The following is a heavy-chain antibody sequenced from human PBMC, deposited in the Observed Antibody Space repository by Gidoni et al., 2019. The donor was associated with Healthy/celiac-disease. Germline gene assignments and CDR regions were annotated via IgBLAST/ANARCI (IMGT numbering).Heavy chain of an antibody. CDR1: GFTFRSYG. CDR2: ISYDGSNK. D-gene: IGHD2-2*01. CDR3: AKPQYQLLGGAFDY. V-gene: IGHV3-30*18. Sequence: QVQLVESGGGVVQPGRSLRLSCAASGFTFRSYGMHWVRQAPGKGLEWVAVISYDGSNKYYADYVKGRFTISRDNSKNTLYLQMNSLRAEDTAVYYCAKPQYQLLGGAFDYWGQGTLVTVSS. J-gene: IGHJ4*02.